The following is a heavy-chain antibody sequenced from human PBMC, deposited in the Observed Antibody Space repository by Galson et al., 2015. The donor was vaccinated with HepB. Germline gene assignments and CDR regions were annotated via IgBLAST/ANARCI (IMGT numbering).Heavy chain of an antibody. CDR3: ARVSEGYYENSEYYHLDK. CDR2: VYYSGST. D-gene: IGHD3-22*01. CDR1: GDSVRSRSYY. Sequence: ETLSLTCSVSGDSVRSRSYYWTWIRQPPGRGLEWIGHVYYSGSTNYNPSLKSRVTISVDTSKNQFSLNLNSVTAADTAMYYCARVSEGYYENSEYYHLDKWGQGTPVTVSS. V-gene: IGHV4-61*01. J-gene: IGHJ4*02.